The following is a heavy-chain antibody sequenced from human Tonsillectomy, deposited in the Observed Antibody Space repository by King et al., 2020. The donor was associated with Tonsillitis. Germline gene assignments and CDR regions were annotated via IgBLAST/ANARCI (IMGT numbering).Heavy chain of an antibody. CDR1: GYTFTGYY. J-gene: IGHJ3*02. CDR2: INPKSGGT. V-gene: IGHV1-2*02. D-gene: IGHD1-26*01. CDR3: ARSPLVGATSNDAFDI. Sequence: QLVQSGAAGKMPGASVKVSCKASGYTFTGYYMHGVRQAPGQGLECMGWINPKSGGTNYAQKFQGRVAMTSGTSISTAYMELSRLRSYDRAVYYCARSPLVGATSNDAFDIWGQGTLVTVSS.